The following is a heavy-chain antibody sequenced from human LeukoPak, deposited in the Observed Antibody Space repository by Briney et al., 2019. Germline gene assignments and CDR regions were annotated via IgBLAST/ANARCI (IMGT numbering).Heavy chain of an antibody. CDR1: GGSFSDYY. CDR2: INHSGST. V-gene: IGHV4-34*01. Sequence: SETLSLTCAAYGGSFSDYYWSWIRQPPGKGLEWIGKINHSGSTYYNPSLKSRVTISVDTSKIQFSLKLSSVTAADTAVYYCARTDYREWGQGTLVTVSS. J-gene: IGHJ4*02. D-gene: IGHD4-11*01. CDR3: ARTDYRE.